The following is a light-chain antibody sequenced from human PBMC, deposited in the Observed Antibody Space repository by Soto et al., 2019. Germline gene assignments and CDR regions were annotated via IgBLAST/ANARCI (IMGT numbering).Light chain of an antibody. CDR1: NSDVFGYNY. CDR2: DAS. J-gene: IGLJ1*01. V-gene: IGLV2-11*01. Sequence: QSVLTQPRSVSGSPGQSVTISCTGPNSDVFGYNYVSWYQHHPGKAPKLLIYDASERPSGVPDRFSGSRSGSTASLTISALRAEDEADYHCCSYAGAYVFGSVTKLTVL. CDR3: CSYAGAYV.